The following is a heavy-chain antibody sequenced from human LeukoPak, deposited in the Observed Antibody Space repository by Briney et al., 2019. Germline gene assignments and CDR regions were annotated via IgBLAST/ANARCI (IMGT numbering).Heavy chain of an antibody. CDR2: ISYDGSNK. V-gene: IGHV3-30*18. D-gene: IGHD1-26*01. CDR1: GFTFSSYG. Sequence: PGRSLRLSCAASGFTFSSYGMRWVRQAPGKGLEWVAVISYDGSNKYYADSVKGRLTISRENSKNTLYLQMNSLRAEDTAVYYCAKDMIARSLEPWDFDSWGQGTLVTVSS. CDR3: AKDMIARSLEPWDFDS. J-gene: IGHJ4*02.